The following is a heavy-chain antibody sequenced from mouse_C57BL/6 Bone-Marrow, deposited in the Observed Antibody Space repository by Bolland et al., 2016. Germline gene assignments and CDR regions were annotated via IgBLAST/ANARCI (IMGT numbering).Heavy chain of an antibody. D-gene: IGHD1-1*01. CDR2: SDSDT. J-gene: IGHJ4*01. Sequence: SDSDTNYNQKFKCKATLTVDKSSSTAYMQLSSLTSEDSAVYYCAIKAYYGSAMDYWGQGT. V-gene: IGHV1-74*01. CDR3: AIKAYYGSAMDY.